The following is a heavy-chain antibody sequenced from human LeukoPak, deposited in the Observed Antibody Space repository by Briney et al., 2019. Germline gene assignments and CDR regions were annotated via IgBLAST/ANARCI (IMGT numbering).Heavy chain of an antibody. CDR3: ARGRFPDAFDI. CDR2: INHSGST. Sequence: ETLSLTFAVYGGSFSGYYWSWIRPPPGKGLEWIGEINHSGSTNYNPSLKSRVTISVDTSKNQFSLKLSSVTAADTAVYYCARGRFPDAFDIWGQGTMVTVSS. D-gene: IGHD3-16*01. CDR1: GGSFSGYY. V-gene: IGHV4-34*01. J-gene: IGHJ3*02.